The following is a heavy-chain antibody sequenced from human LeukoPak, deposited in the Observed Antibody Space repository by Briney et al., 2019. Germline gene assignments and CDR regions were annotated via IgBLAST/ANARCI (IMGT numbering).Heavy chain of an antibody. CDR2: ISYDGSNK. CDR1: GFTFSNAW. Sequence: GGSLRLSCAASGFTFSNAWMSWVRQAPGKGLEWVAVISYDGSNKYYADSVKGRFTISRDNSKNTLYLQMNSLRAEDTAVYYCAKDPRGVIAPYYFDYWGQGTLVTVSS. D-gene: IGHD2/OR15-2a*01. CDR3: AKDPRGVIAPYYFDY. V-gene: IGHV3-30*18. J-gene: IGHJ4*02.